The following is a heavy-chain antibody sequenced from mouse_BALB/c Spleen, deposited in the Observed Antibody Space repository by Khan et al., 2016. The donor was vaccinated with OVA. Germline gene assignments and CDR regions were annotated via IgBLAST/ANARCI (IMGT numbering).Heavy chain of an antibody. CDR2: IWAGGST. Sequence: VQLEESGPGLVAPSQSLSITCTVSGFSLTSYGVHWVRQPPGKGLEWLGVIWAGGSTTYNSALMSRLSISKDNSKSKIFLKMNSLQHGDTAMYYCARLEDIWGQGTTLTVSS. CDR1: GFSLTSYG. CDR3: ARLEDI. J-gene: IGHJ2*01. D-gene: IGHD1-3*01. V-gene: IGHV2-9*02.